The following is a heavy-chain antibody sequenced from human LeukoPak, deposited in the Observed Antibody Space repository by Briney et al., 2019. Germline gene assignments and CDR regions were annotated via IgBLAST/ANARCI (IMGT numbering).Heavy chain of an antibody. V-gene: IGHV4-31*03. Sequence: SETLSLTCTVSGDSISSGGYYWSWIRQHPGKGLEWIGYIYYSGSTYYNPSLKSRVTISVDTSKNQFSLKLSSVTAADTAVYYCARAGIAVASLEYWGQGTLVTVSS. CDR1: GDSISSGGYY. J-gene: IGHJ4*02. CDR2: IYYSGST. D-gene: IGHD6-19*01. CDR3: ARAGIAVASLEY.